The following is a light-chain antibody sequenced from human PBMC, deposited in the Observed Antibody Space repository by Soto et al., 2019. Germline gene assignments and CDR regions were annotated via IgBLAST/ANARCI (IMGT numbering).Light chain of an antibody. Sequence: VLTQSPATLSVSPGERATLSCRASQSVGGYLAWYQQKPGQPPRLLIYDASSRATGIPVRFSGSGSGTDFTLTITSLEPEDFAVYFCQQRRNWPPEFAFGPGTRVD. J-gene: IGKJ3*01. CDR3: QQRRNWPPEFA. CDR2: DAS. CDR1: QSVGGY. V-gene: IGKV3-11*01.